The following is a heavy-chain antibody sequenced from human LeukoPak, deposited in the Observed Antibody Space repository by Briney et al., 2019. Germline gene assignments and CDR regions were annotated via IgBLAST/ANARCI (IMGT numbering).Heavy chain of an antibody. CDR3: AREGYYGAFDI. D-gene: IGHD3-10*01. V-gene: IGHV3-30*03. Sequence: GRSLRLSCAASGFTFSNYGMHWVRQAPGKGLEWVAVISYDGSDKYYADSVKGRLTISRDNARNSLYLQMHSLRDEDAAVYYCAREGYYGAFDIWGQGTMVTVSS. CDR1: GFTFSNYG. J-gene: IGHJ3*02. CDR2: ISYDGSDK.